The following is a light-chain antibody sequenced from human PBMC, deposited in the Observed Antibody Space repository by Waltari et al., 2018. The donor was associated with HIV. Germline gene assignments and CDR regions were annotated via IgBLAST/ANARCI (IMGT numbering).Light chain of an antibody. J-gene: IGKJ1*01. V-gene: IGKV1-5*03. CDR2: KAS. Sequence: DIQMTQSPSTLSASVGDRVTITCRASQSISSWLAWYQQKPGKAPQLLYYKASSLKSGFPSRFSGNGSGTEFTLTISSLQPDDFATYYCQQYNSYSVTFGQGTKVEIK. CDR3: QQYNSYSVT. CDR1: QSISSW.